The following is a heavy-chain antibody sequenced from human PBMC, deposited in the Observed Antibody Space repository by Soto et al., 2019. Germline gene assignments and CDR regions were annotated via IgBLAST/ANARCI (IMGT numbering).Heavy chain of an antibody. CDR1: GGSFSGYY. J-gene: IGHJ4*02. D-gene: IGHD5-18*01. Sequence: QVQLQQWGAGLLKPSETLSLTCAVYGGSFSGYYWSWIRQPPGKGLEWIGEINHSGSTNYNPSLKSRVTISVDTSKNQSSLKLSSVTAADTAVYYCARGRRWLQLYYFDYWGQGTLVTVSS. CDR3: ARGRRWLQLYYFDY. CDR2: INHSGST. V-gene: IGHV4-34*01.